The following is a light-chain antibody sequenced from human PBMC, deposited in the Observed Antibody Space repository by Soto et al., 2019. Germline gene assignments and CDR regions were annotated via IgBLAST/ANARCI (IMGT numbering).Light chain of an antibody. Sequence: QSVLTQPASVSGSPGQSITISCTGTSSDIGGYKHVSWYQQHPGKAPKLMIYEVSNRPSGVSNRFSGSKSANTASLTISGLQPEDAADYYCCSYAGSDTMIFGGGTKLTVL. CDR1: SSDIGGYKH. CDR3: CSYAGSDTMI. J-gene: IGLJ2*01. V-gene: IGLV2-23*02. CDR2: EVS.